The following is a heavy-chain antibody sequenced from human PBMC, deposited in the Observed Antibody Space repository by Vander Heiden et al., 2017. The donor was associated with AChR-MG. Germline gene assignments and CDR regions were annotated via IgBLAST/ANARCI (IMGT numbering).Heavy chain of an antibody. Sequence: QVQLVESGGGVVQPGRSLRLSCAASGFTFSRYGMHWVRQAPGKGLEWVAVIWYDGSNKYYADSVKGRFTISRDNSKNTLYLQMNSLRAEDTAVYYCARDWDSSGRYGMDVWGQGTTVTVSS. J-gene: IGHJ6*02. D-gene: IGHD6-19*01. V-gene: IGHV3-33*08. CDR1: GFTFSRYG. CDR2: IWYDGSNK. CDR3: ARDWDSSGRYGMDV.